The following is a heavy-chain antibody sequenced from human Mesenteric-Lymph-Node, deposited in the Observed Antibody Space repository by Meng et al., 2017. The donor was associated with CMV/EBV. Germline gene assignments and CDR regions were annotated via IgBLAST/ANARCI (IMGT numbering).Heavy chain of an antibody. CDR3: ARDCGYDISGPRMDV. J-gene: IGHJ6*02. CDR2: ISWNSGRI. CDR1: GFTFDDYA. V-gene: IGHV3-9*01. Sequence: GGSLRLSCAASGFTFDDYAMHWVRQAPGKGLEWVSGISWNSGRIDYADSVKGRFTISRDNAKNSLYLHLNSLRVEDTAVYYCARDCGYDISGPRMDVWGQGTTVTVSS. D-gene: IGHD3-9*01.